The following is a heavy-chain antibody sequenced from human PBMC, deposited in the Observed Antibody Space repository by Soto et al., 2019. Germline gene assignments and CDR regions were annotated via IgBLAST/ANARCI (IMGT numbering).Heavy chain of an antibody. CDR1: GGTFSSYT. J-gene: IGHJ4*02. Sequence: ASVKVSCKASGGTFSSYTISWVRQAPGQGLEWMGRIIPILGIANYAQKFQGRVTITRDTSASTAYMELSSLRSEDTAVYYCARVEIHGDYVSDYWGQGTLVTVSS. CDR2: IIPILGIA. V-gene: IGHV1-69*02. D-gene: IGHD4-17*01. CDR3: ARVEIHGDYVSDY.